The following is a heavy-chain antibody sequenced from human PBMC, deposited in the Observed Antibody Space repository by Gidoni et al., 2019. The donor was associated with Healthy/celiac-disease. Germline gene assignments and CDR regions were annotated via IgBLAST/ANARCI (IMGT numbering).Heavy chain of an antibody. CDR3: ARGENSYEGSGSYYVY. V-gene: IGHV3-30-3*01. CDR2: IAYDGSNK. Sequence: QVQLLESGGGVVQPGRSLSLSCAASGFTFSSYAMHWVRQAPGKGLEWGAVIAYDGSNKYYADYVKGRFTISRDKSKNTLYRQRNSRRAEDTAVYYCARGENSYEGSGSYYVYWGQGTLVTVSS. J-gene: IGHJ4*02. CDR1: GFTFSSYA. D-gene: IGHD3-10*01.